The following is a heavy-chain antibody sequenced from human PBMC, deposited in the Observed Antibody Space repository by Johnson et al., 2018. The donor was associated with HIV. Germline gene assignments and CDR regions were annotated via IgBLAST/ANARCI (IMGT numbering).Heavy chain of an antibody. CDR1: GFTFDDYA. J-gene: IGHJ3*02. CDR2: ISWNSGSI. CDR3: AKDRSSWYPFDAFDI. V-gene: IGHV3-9*01. Sequence: VQLVESGGGLVQPGRSLRLSCAASGFTFDDYAMHWVRQAPGKGLEWVSGISWNSGSIGYADSVKGRFTISRDNAKNSLYLQMNSLRAEDTALYSCAKDRSSWYPFDAFDIWGQGTMVTVSS. D-gene: IGHD6-13*01.